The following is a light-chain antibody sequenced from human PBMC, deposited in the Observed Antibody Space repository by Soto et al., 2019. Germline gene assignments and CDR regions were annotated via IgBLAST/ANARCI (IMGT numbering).Light chain of an antibody. Sequence: EIVMTQSPATLSVSPGERATLSCRASQSVSNNLAWYQQKPGQAPRLLIYGASTRATGIPARFSGSGSGTEFTLTISSLQSEDFAVYYCQQYNNWPYTFAQGTKLEIK. CDR3: QQYNNWPYT. CDR1: QSVSNN. V-gene: IGKV3-15*01. J-gene: IGKJ2*01. CDR2: GAS.